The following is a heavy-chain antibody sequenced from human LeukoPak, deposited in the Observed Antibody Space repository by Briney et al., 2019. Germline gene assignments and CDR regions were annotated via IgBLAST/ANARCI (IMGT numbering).Heavy chain of an antibody. J-gene: IGHJ6*03. Sequence: SETLSLTCTVSDYSISSGFFWGWVRQSPGKGLEWIGNIYRTGSTNYHPSLKSRVTISVDTSKNQFSLKLSSVTAADTAVYYCAGNPSYYYYYMDVWGKGTTVTVSS. CDR3: AGNPSYYYYYMDV. CDR1: DYSISSGFF. CDR2: IYRTGST. V-gene: IGHV4-38-2*02.